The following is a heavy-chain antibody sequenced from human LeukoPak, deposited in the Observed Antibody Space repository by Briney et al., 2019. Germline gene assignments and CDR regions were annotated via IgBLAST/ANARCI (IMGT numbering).Heavy chain of an antibody. V-gene: IGHV4-4*07. CDR1: GGSISTYY. D-gene: IGHD6-13*01. CDR3: ARFRSSSWYQGFDY. Sequence: RPSETLSLTCTVSGGSISTYYWSWIRQPAGKGVEWIGHIYTSGSTNYNPSFKSRVTMSVDTSKNQFSLNLRSVTAADTATYYCARFRSSSWYQGFDYWGQGTLVTVSS. CDR2: IYTSGST. J-gene: IGHJ4*02.